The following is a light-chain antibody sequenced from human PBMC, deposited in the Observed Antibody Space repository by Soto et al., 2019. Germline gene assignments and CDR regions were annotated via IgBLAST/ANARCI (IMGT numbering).Light chain of an antibody. CDR3: QQYGGSPRT. Sequence: ETMMTQSPDTLSVSLGERATLSCRASQSLRSSLAWYQQKRGQAPRLLIHDASSRATGIPDRFSGSGSGTDFTLTISRLEPEDFAVYYCQQYGGSPRTFGQGTKVDIK. CDR1: QSLRSS. CDR2: DAS. J-gene: IGKJ1*01. V-gene: IGKV3-20*01.